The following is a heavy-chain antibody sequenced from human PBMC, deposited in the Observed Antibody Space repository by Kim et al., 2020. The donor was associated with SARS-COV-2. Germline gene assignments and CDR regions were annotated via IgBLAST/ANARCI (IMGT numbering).Heavy chain of an antibody. CDR1: GFTFGSWS. Sequence: GWSLRLSCEATGFTFGSWSMHWVRQAPGKGLEWVAVIWYDGSSEYYADSVKGRFTISRDNSKNTLYLQMNNLRVDDTAVYYCARERKWIDFWGQGTLVTVSS. J-gene: IGHJ4*02. V-gene: IGHV3-33*01. D-gene: IGHD1-26*01. CDR2: IWYDGSSE. CDR3: ARERKWIDF.